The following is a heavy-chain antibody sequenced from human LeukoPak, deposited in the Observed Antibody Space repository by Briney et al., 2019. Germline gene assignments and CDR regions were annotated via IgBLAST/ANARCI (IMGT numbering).Heavy chain of an antibody. CDR3: ARDYYYDSSGYSPAHAFDI. CDR1: GFTVSSNY. CDR2: IYSGGST. D-gene: IGHD3-22*01. V-gene: IGHV3-66*01. J-gene: IGHJ3*02. Sequence: PGGSLRLSCAASGFTVSSNYMSWVRQAPGKGLEWVSVIYSGGSTYYADSVKGRFTISRDNSKNTLYLQMNSLRAEDTAVYYCARDYYYDSSGYSPAHAFDIWGQGTMVTVSS.